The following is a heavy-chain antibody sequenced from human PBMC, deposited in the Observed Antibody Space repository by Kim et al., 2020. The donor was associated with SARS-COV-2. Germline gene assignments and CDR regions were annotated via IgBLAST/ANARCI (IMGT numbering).Heavy chain of an antibody. V-gene: IGHV1-69*13. CDR1: GGTFSSYA. D-gene: IGHD3-22*01. Sequence: SVKVSCKASGGTFSSYAISWVRQAPGQGLEWMGGIIPIFGTANYAQKFQGRVTITADESTSTAYMELSSLRSEDTAVYYCAREGITMIVRKHYYFEYWGQGTLDTVSS. J-gene: IGHJ4*02. CDR3: AREGITMIVRKHYYFEY. CDR2: IIPIFGTA.